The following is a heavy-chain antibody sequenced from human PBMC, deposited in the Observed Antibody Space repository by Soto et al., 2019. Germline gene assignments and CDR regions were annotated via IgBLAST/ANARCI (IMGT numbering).Heavy chain of an antibody. CDR2: IIPIFGTA. J-gene: IGHJ4*02. D-gene: IGHD3-22*01. CDR1: GGTFSGYA. V-gene: IGHV1-69*01. CDR3: ARNYYDSSGYYPDQYYFDY. Sequence: QVQLVQSGAGVKKLGSSVKVSGKASGGTFSGYAISWWRQAPGQGLEWWGGIIPIFGTANYAQKFQGRVTITADESTSTAYMELSSLRSEDTAVYYCARNYYDSSGYYPDQYYFDYWGQGTLVTVSS.